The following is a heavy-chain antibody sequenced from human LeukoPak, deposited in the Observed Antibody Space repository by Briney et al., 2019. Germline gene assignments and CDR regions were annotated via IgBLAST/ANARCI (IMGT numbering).Heavy chain of an antibody. CDR1: GFTFSSYA. Sequence: GGSLRLSCAASGFTFSSYAMHWVRQAPGKGLEWVAVISYDGSNKYYADSVKGRFTISRDNSKNTLYLQMNSLRAEDTAVYYCARDDYDSSGYPDYWGQGTLVTVSS. J-gene: IGHJ4*02. CDR3: ARDDYDSSGYPDY. V-gene: IGHV3-30-3*01. D-gene: IGHD3-22*01. CDR2: ISYDGSNK.